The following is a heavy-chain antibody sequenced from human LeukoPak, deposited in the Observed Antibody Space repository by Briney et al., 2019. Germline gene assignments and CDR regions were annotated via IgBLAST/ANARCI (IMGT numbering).Heavy chain of an antibody. V-gene: IGHV4-38-2*02. CDR1: GYSLSSGYF. CDR3: ARGGGSSGRPFDI. J-gene: IGHJ3*02. D-gene: IGHD3-22*01. Sequence: SETLSLTCTVSGYSLSSGYFWGWLRQPPGKGLEWIGCIYHSGSTSYNPSLKSRVTVSVDTSKNQFSLTLSSVTAADTAVYYCARGGGSSGRPFDIWGQGTMVTVSS. CDR2: IYHSGST.